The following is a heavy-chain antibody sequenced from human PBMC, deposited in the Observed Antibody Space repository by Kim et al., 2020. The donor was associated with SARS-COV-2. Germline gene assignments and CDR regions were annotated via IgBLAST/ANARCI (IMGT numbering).Heavy chain of an antibody. V-gene: IGHV4-34*01. CDR1: GGSFSGYY. J-gene: IGHJ5*02. CDR2: INHSGST. D-gene: IGHD2-2*01. CDR3: ARALVVLVAKGTKSLKNWFDP. Sequence: SETLSLTCAVYGGSFSGYYWSWIRQPPGKGLEWIGEINHSGSTNYNPSLKSRVTISVDTSKNQFSLKLSSVTAADTAVYYCARALVVLVAKGTKSLKNWFDPWGQGTLVTVSS.